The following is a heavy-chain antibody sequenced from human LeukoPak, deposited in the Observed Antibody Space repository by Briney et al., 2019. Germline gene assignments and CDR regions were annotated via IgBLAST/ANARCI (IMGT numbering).Heavy chain of an antibody. V-gene: IGHV3-23*01. CDR2: ISGSGGST. CDR1: GFAFSSYA. D-gene: IGHD3-3*01. Sequence: GGSLRLSCAASGFAFSSYAMSWVRQAPGKGLEWVSAISGSGGSTYYADSVKGRFTISRDNSKNTLYLQMNSLRAEDTAVYYCAGDFWSGYPVDYWGQGTLVTVSS. CDR3: AGDFWSGYPVDY. J-gene: IGHJ4*02.